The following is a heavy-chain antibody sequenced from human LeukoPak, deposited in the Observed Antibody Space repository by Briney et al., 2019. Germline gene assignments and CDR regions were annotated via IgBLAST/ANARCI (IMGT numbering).Heavy chain of an antibody. CDR2: ISGSGGST. J-gene: IGHJ4*02. V-gene: IGHV3-23*01. D-gene: IGHD3-10*01. CDR3: AKDRYYYGSGSYYTDY. CDR1: GFTFSSYA. Sequence: GGPLRLSCAASGFTFSSYAMSWVRQAPGKGLEWVSAISGSGGSTYYADSVKGRFTISRDNSKNTLYLQMNSLRAEDTAVYYCAKDRYYYGSGSYYTDYWGQGTLVTVSS.